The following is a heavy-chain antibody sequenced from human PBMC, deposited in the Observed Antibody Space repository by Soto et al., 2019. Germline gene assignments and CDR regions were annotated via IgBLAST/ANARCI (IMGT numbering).Heavy chain of an antibody. CDR1: GFTFSDYY. CDR2: ISSSGSTI. V-gene: IGHV3-11*01. CDR3: ASAYCGGDCYGNDY. Sequence: GGSLRLSCGASGFTFSDYYMSWIRQAPGKGLEWVSYISSSGSTIYYADSVKGRFTISRDNAKNSLYLQMNSLRAEDTAVYYCASAYCGGDCYGNDYWGQGTLVTVSS. J-gene: IGHJ4*02. D-gene: IGHD2-21*02.